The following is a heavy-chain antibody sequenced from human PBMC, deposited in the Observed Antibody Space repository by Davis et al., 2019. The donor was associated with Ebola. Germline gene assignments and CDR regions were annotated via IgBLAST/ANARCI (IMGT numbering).Heavy chain of an antibody. CDR1: GFTFSSYW. Sequence: GESLKISCAASGFTFSSYWMSWVRQAPGKGLEWVANIKQDGSEKYYVDSVKGRFTISRDNAKNSLYLQMNSLRAEDTAVYYCARVGGYCSGGSCYSDYYYGMDVWGQGTTITVSS. V-gene: IGHV3-7*03. CDR2: IKQDGSEK. CDR3: ARVGGYCSGGSCYSDYYYGMDV. J-gene: IGHJ6*02. D-gene: IGHD2-15*01.